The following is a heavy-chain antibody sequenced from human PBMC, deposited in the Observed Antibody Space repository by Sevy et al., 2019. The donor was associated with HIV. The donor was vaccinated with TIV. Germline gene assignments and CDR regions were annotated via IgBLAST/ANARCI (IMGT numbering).Heavy chain of an antibody. V-gene: IGHV3-21*01. J-gene: IGHJ4*02. D-gene: IGHD5-12*01. Sequence: GGSLRLSCAASGFTFSSYSMNWVRQAPGKGLELVSSISSSSSYIYYADSVKGRFTISRDNAKNSLYLQMNSLRAEDTAVYYCARGATNRPPYYFDYWGQGTLVTVSS. CDR1: GFTFSSYS. CDR3: ARGATNRPPYYFDY. CDR2: ISSSSSYI.